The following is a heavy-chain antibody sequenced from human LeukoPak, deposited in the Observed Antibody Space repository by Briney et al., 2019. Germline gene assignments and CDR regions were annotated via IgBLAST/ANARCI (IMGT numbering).Heavy chain of an antibody. CDR1: GGSISSYY. CDR2: IYYSGGT. D-gene: IGHD1-1*01. V-gene: IGHV4-59*08. J-gene: IGHJ6*03. CDR3: ARLTSYYYYYMDV. Sequence: SETLSLTCTVSGGSISSYYWSWIRQPPGKGLEWIGYIYYSGGTNYNPSLKSRVTISVDTSKNQFSLKLSSVTAADTAVYYCARLTSYYYYYMDVWGKGTTVTASS.